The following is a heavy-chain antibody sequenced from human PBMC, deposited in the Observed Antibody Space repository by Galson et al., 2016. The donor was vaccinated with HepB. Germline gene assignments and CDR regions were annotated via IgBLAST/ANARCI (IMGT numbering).Heavy chain of an antibody. V-gene: IGHV3-30*18. D-gene: IGHD3-10*01. J-gene: IGHJ4*02. CDR2: ISYDGSNK. CDR3: AKDYYRWDGSTYYFDF. CDR1: GFTFRSFA. Sequence: SLRLSCATSGFTFRSFAMHWVRQAPGKGLEWVAIISYDGSNKYYLDSVKGRFTISRDNSNNTLYLQMKSLRTEDTAVYYCAKDYYRWDGSTYYFDFWGQGTLVTVSS.